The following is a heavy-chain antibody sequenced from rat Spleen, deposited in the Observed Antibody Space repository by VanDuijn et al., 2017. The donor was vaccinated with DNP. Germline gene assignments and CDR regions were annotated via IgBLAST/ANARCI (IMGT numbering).Heavy chain of an antibody. CDR1: GFTFSDYN. CDR3: TTFEGRNA. V-gene: IGHV5S10*01. D-gene: IGHD1-11*01. CDR2: ITYDGSRT. J-gene: IGHJ4*01. Sequence: EVQLVESGGGLVQPGRSLKVSCAASGFTFSDYNMAWVRQAPKKGLEWVATITYDGSRTYYRDSVKGRFTISRDNAKSTLYLQMDSLRSEDTATYYCTTFEGRNAWGQGTSVTVSS.